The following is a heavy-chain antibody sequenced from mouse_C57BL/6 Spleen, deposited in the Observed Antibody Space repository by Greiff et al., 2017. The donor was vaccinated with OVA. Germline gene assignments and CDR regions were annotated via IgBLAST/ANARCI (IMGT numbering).Heavy chain of an antibody. CDR3: ARNDGYYVYFGV. CDR2: IHPNSGST. V-gene: IGHV1-64*01. Sequence: VQLQQSGAELVKPGASVKLSCKASGYTFTSYWMHWVKQRPGQGLEWIGMIHPNSGSTNYNEKFKSKATLTVDKSSSTAYMQLSSLTSEDSAVYYCARNDGYYVYFGVWGTGTTVTVSS. D-gene: IGHD2-3*01. CDR1: GYTFTSYW. J-gene: IGHJ1*03.